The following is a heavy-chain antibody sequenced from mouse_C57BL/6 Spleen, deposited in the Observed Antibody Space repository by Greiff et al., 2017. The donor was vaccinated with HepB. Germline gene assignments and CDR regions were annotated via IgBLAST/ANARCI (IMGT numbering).Heavy chain of an antibody. V-gene: IGHV1-81*01. CDR2: IYPRSGNT. CDR3: ATFYYGYDGGAY. D-gene: IGHD2-2*01. CDR1: GYTFTSYG. J-gene: IGHJ3*01. Sequence: QVQLKQSGAELARPGASVKLSCKASGYTFTSYGISWVKQRTGQGLEWIGEIYPRSGNTYYNEKFKGKATLTADKSSSTADMELRSLTSEDSAVYFCATFYYGYDGGAYWGQGTLVTVSA.